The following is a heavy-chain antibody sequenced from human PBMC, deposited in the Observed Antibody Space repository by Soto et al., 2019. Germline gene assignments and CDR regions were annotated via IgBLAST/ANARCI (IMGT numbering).Heavy chain of an antibody. Sequence: PSETLSLTCTVSGGSISSYYWSWIRQPPGKGLEWIGYIYYSGSTNYNPSLKSRVTISVDTSKNQFSLKLSSVTAADTAVYYCAKSGGSILKDAFDIWGQGTMVTVSS. CDR1: GGSISSYY. D-gene: IGHD2-15*01. CDR3: AKSGGSILKDAFDI. J-gene: IGHJ3*02. V-gene: IGHV4-59*01. CDR2: IYYSGST.